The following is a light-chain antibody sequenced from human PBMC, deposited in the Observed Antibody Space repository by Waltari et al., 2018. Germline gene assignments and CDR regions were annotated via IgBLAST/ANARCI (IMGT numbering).Light chain of an antibody. CDR2: QDM. CDR3: QAWDTTIVV. Sequence: SYELTQPPSVSVSPGQTATSPCPADQLGDKFVAWYQQTAGQSPVLVIYQDMKRPSGIPERFSGSNSGNTATLTISGTQVDDEADFYCQAWDTTIVVFGGGTKLTVL. CDR1: QLGDKF. J-gene: IGLJ2*01. V-gene: IGLV3-1*01.